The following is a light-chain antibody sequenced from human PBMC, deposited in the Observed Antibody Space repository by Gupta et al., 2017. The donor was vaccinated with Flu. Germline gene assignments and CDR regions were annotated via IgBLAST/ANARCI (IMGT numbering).Light chain of an antibody. J-gene: IGKJ1*01. CDR2: KAS. CDR3: QQYNSYPWT. CDR1: QSTSRW. V-gene: IGKV1-5*03. Sequence: DIQMTQSPSTLSASVGDRVTITCRASQSTSRWLAWYQQKPGKAPILLIYKASSLESGVPSRFSGSGSGTEFTLTISSLQPDDFATYYCQQYNSYPWTFSQGTKVEI.